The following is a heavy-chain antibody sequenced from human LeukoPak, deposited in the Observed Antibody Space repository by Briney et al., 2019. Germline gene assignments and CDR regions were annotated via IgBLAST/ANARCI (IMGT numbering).Heavy chain of an antibody. V-gene: IGHV4-38-2*02. D-gene: IGHD3-16*02. Sequence: TSETLSLTCTVSGYSISSGYYWGWIRQPPGKGLEWIGSIYHSGSTYYNPSLKSRVTISVDTSENQFSLKLSSVTAADTAVYYCARDYTFGGVIAPYYFDYWGQGTLVTVSS. CDR2: IYHSGST. CDR3: ARDYTFGGVIAPYYFDY. CDR1: GYSISSGYY. J-gene: IGHJ4*02.